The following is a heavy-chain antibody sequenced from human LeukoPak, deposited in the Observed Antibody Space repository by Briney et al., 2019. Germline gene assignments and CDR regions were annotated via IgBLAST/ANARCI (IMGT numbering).Heavy chain of an antibody. CDR1: GLTFSKSW. D-gene: IGHD3-16*01. V-gene: IGHV3-74*01. CDR2: INNEGTTT. CDR3: ARVSGLGTNEYYQD. J-gene: IGHJ1*01. Sequence: PGGSLRLSCEASGLTFSKSWMHSVRQAPGKGLVWVSRINNEGTTTSYAAPVKGLFIISRDNAKNTLYLQMNGLRADETVVYYCARVSGLGTNEYYQDWGQGTLVTVRS.